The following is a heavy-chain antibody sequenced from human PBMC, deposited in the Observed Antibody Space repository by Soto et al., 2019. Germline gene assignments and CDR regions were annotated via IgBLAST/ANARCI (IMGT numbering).Heavy chain of an antibody. J-gene: IGHJ5*02. Sequence: QVQRQKSGAGLVKPSQTLSLTCTVSGASISSGGYYWSWIRQHPGKGLEWIGYIYYRESNYYNPPLKGRITITVATSKNQFSLKLSSVTAAATAVYYCARAPGGYCSCGSCRNNWFDLWGQGSLVTVSS. V-gene: IGHV4-31*03. D-gene: IGHD2-15*01. CDR1: GASISSGGYY. CDR2: IYYRESN. CDR3: ARAPGGYCSCGSCRNNWFDL.